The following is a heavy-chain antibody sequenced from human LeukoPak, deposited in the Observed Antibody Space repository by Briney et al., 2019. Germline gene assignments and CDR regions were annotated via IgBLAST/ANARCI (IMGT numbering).Heavy chain of an antibody. J-gene: IGHJ5*02. D-gene: IGHD1-26*01. CDR2: IIPIFGTA. V-gene: IGHV1-69*05. CDR1: GGTFSSYA. CDR3: ARTSIVGARFDP. Sequence: SVKVSCKASGGTFSSYAASWVRQAPGQGLEWMGGIIPIFGTANYAQKFQGRVTITTDESTSTAYMELSSLRSEDTAVYYCARTSIVGARFDPWGQGTLVTVSS.